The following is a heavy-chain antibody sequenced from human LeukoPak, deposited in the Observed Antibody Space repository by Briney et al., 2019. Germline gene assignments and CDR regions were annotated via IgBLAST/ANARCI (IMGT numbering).Heavy chain of an antibody. CDR3: ARDPRRVAAAGSRGYGMDV. CDR1: GFSISSGGYY. J-gene: IGHJ6*02. D-gene: IGHD6-13*01. Sequence: SETLSLTCTVSGFSISSGGYYWSWLRQHPGKGLEWIGYIYYSGSTYYNPTLKSRVTISVDTSKNQFSLKLSSVTAADTAVYYCARDPRRVAAAGSRGYGMDVWGQGTTVTVSS. V-gene: IGHV4-31*03. CDR2: IYYSGST.